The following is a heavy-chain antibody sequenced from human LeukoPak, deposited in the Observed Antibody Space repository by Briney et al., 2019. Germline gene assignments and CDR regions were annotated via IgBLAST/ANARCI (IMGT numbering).Heavy chain of an antibody. CDR2: ISAYNGNT. Sequence: ASLKVSCKASGYTFTSYGISWVRQAPGQGLEWVGWISAYNGNTNYAQKLQGRVTMTTDTSTSTAYMELRSLRSDDTAVYYCARGQRDSSWEAFDIWGQGTMVTVSS. J-gene: IGHJ3*02. CDR1: GYTFTSYG. CDR3: ARGQRDSSWEAFDI. V-gene: IGHV1-18*01. D-gene: IGHD6-13*01.